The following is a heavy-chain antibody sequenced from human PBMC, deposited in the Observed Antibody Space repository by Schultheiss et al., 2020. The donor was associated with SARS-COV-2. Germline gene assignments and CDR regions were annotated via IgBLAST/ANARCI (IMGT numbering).Heavy chain of an antibody. CDR2: IYYSGST. J-gene: IGHJ5*02. V-gene: IGHV4-31*03. CDR1: GGSISSGGYY. CDR3: ARGMWFDP. Sequence: LRLSCTVSGGSISSGGYYWSWIRQHPGKGLEWIGYIYYSGSTYYNPSLKSRVTMSVDTSKNQFSLKLSSVTAADTAVYYCARGMWFDPWGQGTLVTVSS.